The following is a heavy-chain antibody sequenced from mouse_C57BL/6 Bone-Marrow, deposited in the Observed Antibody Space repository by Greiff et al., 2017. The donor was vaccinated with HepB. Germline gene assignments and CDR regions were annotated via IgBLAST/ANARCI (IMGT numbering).Heavy chain of an antibody. J-gene: IGHJ3*01. CDR3: ARPGYGSPFAY. CDR2: ISSGSSTI. V-gene: IGHV5-17*01. D-gene: IGHD1-1*01. CDR1: GFTFSDYG. Sequence: EVQVVESGGGLVKPGGSLKLSCAASGFTFSDYGMHWVRQAPEKGLEWVAYISSGSSTIYYADTVKGRFTISRDNAKNTLFLQMTSLRSEDTAMYYCARPGYGSPFAYWGQGTLVTVSA.